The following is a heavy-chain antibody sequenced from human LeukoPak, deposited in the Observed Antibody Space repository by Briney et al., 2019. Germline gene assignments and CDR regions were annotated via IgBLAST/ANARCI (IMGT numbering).Heavy chain of an antibody. CDR2: INHSGST. V-gene: IGHV4-34*01. CDR3: ARERITMIVVATPDAFDI. Sequence: PSETLSLTCAVYGGSFSGYYWSWIRQPPGNRLEWIGEINHSGSTNYNPSLKSRVTISVDTSKNQFSLKLSSVTAADTAVYYCARERITMIVVATPDAFDIWGQGTMVTVSS. J-gene: IGHJ3*02. CDR1: GGSFSGYY. D-gene: IGHD3-22*01.